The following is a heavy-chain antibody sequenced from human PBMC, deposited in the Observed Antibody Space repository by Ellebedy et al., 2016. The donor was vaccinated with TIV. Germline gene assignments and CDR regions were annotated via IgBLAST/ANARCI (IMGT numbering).Heavy chain of an antibody. V-gene: IGHV3-53*01. Sequence: GESLKISXAASGFTFSTYWMHWVRQAPGKGLEWVSSIGDATFYADSVKGRFTISRDNSKNMLYLQMNGLRAEDTALYYCARDVSYSSYDYWGQGTLVTVSS. D-gene: IGHD4-11*01. CDR1: GFTFSTYW. CDR3: ARDVSYSSYDY. J-gene: IGHJ4*02. CDR2: IGDAT.